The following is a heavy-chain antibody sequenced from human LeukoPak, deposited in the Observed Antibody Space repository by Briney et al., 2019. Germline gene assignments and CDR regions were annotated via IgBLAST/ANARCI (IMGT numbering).Heavy chain of an antibody. CDR1: GFTFSSYA. V-gene: IGHV3-23*01. D-gene: IGHD4-4*01. CDR3: ARFDYSNYVNYYYGMDV. CDR2: ISGSGGST. Sequence: GGSLRLSCAASGFTFSSYAMSWVRQAPGKGLEWVSAISGSGGSTYYADSVKGRFTISRDNAKNSLYLQMNSLRAEDTAVYYCARFDYSNYVNYYYGMDVWGQGTTVTVSS. J-gene: IGHJ6*02.